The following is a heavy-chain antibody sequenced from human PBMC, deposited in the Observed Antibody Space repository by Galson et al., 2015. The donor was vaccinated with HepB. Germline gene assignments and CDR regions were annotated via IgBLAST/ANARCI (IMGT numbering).Heavy chain of an antibody. Sequence: SLRLSCAASGFIFDDYAMHWVRQVPGKGLEWVSGISWNSGSIGYADSVKGRFTISRDNAKNSLYLQMNSLRAEDTALYYCARCMEEMSRISSFDYWGQGTLVTVSS. D-gene: IGHD5-24*01. CDR2: ISWNSGSI. CDR3: ARCMEEMSRISSFDY. V-gene: IGHV3-9*01. CDR1: GFIFDDYA. J-gene: IGHJ4*02.